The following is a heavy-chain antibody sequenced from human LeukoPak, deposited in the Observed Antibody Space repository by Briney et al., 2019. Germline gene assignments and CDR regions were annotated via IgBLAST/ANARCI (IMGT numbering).Heavy chain of an antibody. V-gene: IGHV1-69*13. Sequence: SVKVSCKASGGTFTSYAISWVRQAPGQGLECMGGIIPIFGTANYAQKFQGRVTITADESTSTAYMELSSLRSEDTAVYYCARGTPYSSSWYHYYFDYWGQGTLVTVSS. CDR2: IIPIFGTA. J-gene: IGHJ4*02. CDR3: ARGTPYSSSWYHYYFDY. CDR1: GGTFTSYA. D-gene: IGHD6-13*01.